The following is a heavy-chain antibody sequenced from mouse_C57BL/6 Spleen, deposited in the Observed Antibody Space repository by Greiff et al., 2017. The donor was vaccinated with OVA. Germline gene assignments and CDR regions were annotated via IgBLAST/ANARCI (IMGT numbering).Heavy chain of an antibody. J-gene: IGHJ4*01. CDR2: INPNYGTT. V-gene: IGHV1-39*01. D-gene: IGHD1-1*01. CDR3: ARSAYYYGSEGVYAMDY. CDR1: GYSFTDYN. Sequence: VQLQQSGPELVKPGASVKISCKASGYSFTDYNMNWVKQSNGKSLEWIGVINPNYGTTSYNQKFKGKATLTVDQSSSTAYMQLNSLTSEDSAVYYCARSAYYYGSEGVYAMDYWGQGTSVTVSS.